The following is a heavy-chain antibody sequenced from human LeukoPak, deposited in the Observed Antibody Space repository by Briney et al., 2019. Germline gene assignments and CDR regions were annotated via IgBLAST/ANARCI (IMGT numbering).Heavy chain of an antibody. V-gene: IGHV4-59*01. CDR3: ARGGSSGWPDY. J-gene: IGHJ4*02. Sequence: SETLSLTCTVSGGSISSYYWSWIRQPPGKGLEWIGYIYYSGSTNYNPSLTSRVTISVDTSKNRFSLRLSSVTAADTAVYYCARGGSSGWPDYWGQGTLVTVSS. CDR1: GGSISSYY. CDR2: IYYSGST. D-gene: IGHD6-19*01.